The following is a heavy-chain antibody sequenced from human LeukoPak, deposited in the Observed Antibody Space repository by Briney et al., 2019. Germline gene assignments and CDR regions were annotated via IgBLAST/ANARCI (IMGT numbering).Heavy chain of an antibody. V-gene: IGHV4-59*01. J-gene: IGHJ5*02. CDR1: GGSISSYY. CDR3: ARDGCPTTKSGCVGNWFDP. D-gene: IGHD1-26*01. Sequence: SETLSLTCTVSGGSISSYYWSWIRQPPGKGLEWIGYMYYSGSINYNPSLKSRLTISVDTSKNQFSLRLSSVTAADTAVYYCARDGCPTTKSGCVGNWFDPWGQGTLVTVSS. CDR2: MYYSGSI.